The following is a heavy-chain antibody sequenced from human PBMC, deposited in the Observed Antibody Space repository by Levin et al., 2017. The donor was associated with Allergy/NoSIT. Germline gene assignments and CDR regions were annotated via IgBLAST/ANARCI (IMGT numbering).Heavy chain of an antibody. V-gene: IGHV1-2*02. J-gene: IGHJ2*01. CDR2: INPNSGGT. CDR1: GYTFTGYY. CDR3: ARVLAAADLFFDL. D-gene: IGHD6-13*01. Sequence: ASVKVSCKASGYTFTGYYMHWVRQAPGQGLEWMGWINPNSGGTNYAQKFQGRVTMTRDTSISTAYMELSRLRSDDTAVYYCARVLAAADLFFDLWGRGTLVTVSS.